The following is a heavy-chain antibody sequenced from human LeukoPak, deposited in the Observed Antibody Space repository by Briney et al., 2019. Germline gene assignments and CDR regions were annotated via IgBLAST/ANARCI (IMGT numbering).Heavy chain of an antibody. D-gene: IGHD6-19*01. CDR2: INHSGST. CDR1: GGSFSGYY. Sequence: SETLSLTCAVYGGSFSGYYWSWIRQPLGKGLEWIGGINHSGSTNYNPSLKSRVTISVDTSKNQFSLKLSSVTAADTAVYYCARGAVAGSPDAFDIWGQGTIVTVSS. CDR3: ARGAVAGSPDAFDI. V-gene: IGHV4-34*01. J-gene: IGHJ3*02.